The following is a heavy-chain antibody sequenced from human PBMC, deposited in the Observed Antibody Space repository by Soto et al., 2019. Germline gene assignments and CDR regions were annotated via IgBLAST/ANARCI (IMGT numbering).Heavy chain of an antibody. J-gene: IGHJ6*03. CDR3: AKDRAPGGHYYMHV. CDR2: ISGSGSNT. D-gene: IGHD3-10*01. CDR1: GFTFSSYG. Sequence: GGSLRLSCAASGFTFSSYGMHWVRQAPGKGLEWVSGISGSGSNTYYTDSVKGRFTISRDNTKNMLYLQMNSLRAEDTAVYYCAKDRAPGGHYYMHVWGKGTTVTVSS. V-gene: IGHV3-23*01.